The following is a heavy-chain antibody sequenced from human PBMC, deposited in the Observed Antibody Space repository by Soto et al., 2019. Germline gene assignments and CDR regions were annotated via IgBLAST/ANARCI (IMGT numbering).Heavy chain of an antibody. CDR1: GGSISRGGYS. J-gene: IGHJ2*01. CDR3: ARDPGL. Sequence: QLQLQESGSGLVKPSQTLSLTCAVSGGSISRGGYSWSWIRQPPGKGLEWIGYIYHSGSTYYNPSLKSRVPIPVDRSTNKFSLKLSSVTAAATAVYYCARDPGLWGRGTLVTVSS. CDR2: IYHSGST. V-gene: IGHV4-30-2*01.